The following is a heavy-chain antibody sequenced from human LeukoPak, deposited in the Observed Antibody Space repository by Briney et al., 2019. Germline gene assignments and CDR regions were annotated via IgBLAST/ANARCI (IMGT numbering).Heavy chain of an antibody. D-gene: IGHD4-17*01. V-gene: IGHV1-2*02. J-gene: IGHJ3*02. CDR3: ASGRAYGDPIDAFDI. Sequence: ASVKVSCKASGYTFTSYDINWVRQATGQGLEWMGWINPNSGGTNYAQKFQGRVTMTRDTSITTAYMELSRLRSDDTAIYYCASGRAYGDPIDAFDIWGQGTMVTVSS. CDR1: GYTFTSYD. CDR2: INPNSGGT.